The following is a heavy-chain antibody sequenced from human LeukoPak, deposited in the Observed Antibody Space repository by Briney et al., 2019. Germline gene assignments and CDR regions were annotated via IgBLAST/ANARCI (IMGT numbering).Heavy chain of an antibody. V-gene: IGHV3-30*02. CDR1: GFTFSSYW. CDR3: ARLGKGSSWYRGSYYYYGMDV. Sequence: PGGSLRLSCAASGFTFSSYWMHWVRQAPGKGLEWVAFIRYDGSNKYYADSVKGRFTISRDNSKNTLYLQMNSLRAEDTAVYYCARLGKGSSWYRGSYYYYGMDVWGQGTTVTVSS. J-gene: IGHJ6*02. D-gene: IGHD6-13*01. CDR2: IRYDGSNK.